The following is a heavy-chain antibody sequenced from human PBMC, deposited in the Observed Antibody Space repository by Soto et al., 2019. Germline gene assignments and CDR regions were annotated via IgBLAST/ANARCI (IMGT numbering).Heavy chain of an antibody. Sequence: QITLKESGPTLVEPTQTLTLTCAFSGFSLTTTGVGVGWVRQPPGKALEWLAFIYWDDAKRYSPSLKTRLTIIKDTSINQVVLIMTNMDPVDTATYYCAYRQDYRSSGDSGWFDPWGQGTLVTVSS. CDR1: GFSLTTTGVG. CDR2: IYWDDAK. J-gene: IGHJ5*02. V-gene: IGHV2-5*02. CDR3: AYRQDYRSSGDSGWFDP. D-gene: IGHD6-13*01.